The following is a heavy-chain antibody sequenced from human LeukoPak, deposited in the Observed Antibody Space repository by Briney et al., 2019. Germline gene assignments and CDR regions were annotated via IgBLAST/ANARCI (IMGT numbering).Heavy chain of an antibody. CDR2: ISSDGGDI. D-gene: IGHD3-10*01. Sequence: PGGSLRLSCAASGFTFSTYGMHWVRQAPGKGLEWVAVISSDGGDIYYGDSVKGRLTISRDISKNTLYLQMSSLRPEDTAVYYCARWRRGHYYGSGTELDYWGQGTLVTVSS. V-gene: IGHV3-30*03. CDR1: GFTFSTYG. CDR3: ARWRRGHYYGSGTELDY. J-gene: IGHJ4*02.